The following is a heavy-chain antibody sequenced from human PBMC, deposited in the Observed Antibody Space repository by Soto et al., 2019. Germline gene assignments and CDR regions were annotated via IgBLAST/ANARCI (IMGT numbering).Heavy chain of an antibody. D-gene: IGHD3-22*01. CDR1: GFTFSSYG. J-gene: IGHJ4*02. Sequence: LRLSCAASGFTFSSYGMHWVRQAPGKGLEWVAVISYDGSNKYYADSVKGRFTISRDNSKNTLYLQMNSLRAEDTAVYYCAKVHLYYDSRRDSDYFDYWGQGTLVTVSS. CDR3: AKVHLYYDSRRDSDYFDY. CDR2: ISYDGSNK. V-gene: IGHV3-30*18.